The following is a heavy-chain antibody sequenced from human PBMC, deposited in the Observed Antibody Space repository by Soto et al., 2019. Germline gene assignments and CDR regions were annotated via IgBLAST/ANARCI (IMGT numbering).Heavy chain of an antibody. CDR2: ISYDGRVK. V-gene: IGHV3-30*04. CDR3: ARDFIVGAPDYFDY. D-gene: IGHD1-26*01. J-gene: IGHJ4*02. CDR1: GFTFSDYP. Sequence: PGGSLGLSCAASGFTFSDYPMHWVRQAPGKGLEWVAVISYDGRVKYYVDSVKGRFTISRDDSKNTLYLQMNSLRVDDTAVYYCARDFIVGAPDYFDYWGQGTLVTVSS.